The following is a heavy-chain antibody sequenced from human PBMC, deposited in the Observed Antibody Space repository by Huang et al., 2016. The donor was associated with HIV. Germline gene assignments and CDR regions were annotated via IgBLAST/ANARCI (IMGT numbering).Heavy chain of an antibody. CDR1: GYTFTTYS. J-gene: IGHJ4*02. CDR2: INTKTAKP. V-gene: IGHV7-4-1*02. Sequence: QVQLVQSGSELRKPGASVKVSCKASGYTFTTYSLIWVRQAPGQGLEWMGWINTKTAKPTYAHGFTGRFVVSLDTTVNTAYLQISSLKTDDTAKYFCARYRLTGTFLDSWGQGTQVTVSS. CDR3: ARYRLTGTFLDS. D-gene: IGHD3-9*01.